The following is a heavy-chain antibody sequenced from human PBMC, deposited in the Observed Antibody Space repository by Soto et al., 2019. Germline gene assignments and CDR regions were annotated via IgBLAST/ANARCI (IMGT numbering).Heavy chain of an antibody. CDR3: ARGGSYYYDSSGYYSVNDAFDI. D-gene: IGHD3-22*01. V-gene: IGHV1-69*13. Sequence: SVKVSCKASGGTFSSYAISWVRQAPGQGLEWMGGIIPIFGTANYAQKFQGRVTITADESTSTAYMELSSLRSEDTAVYYCARGGSYYYDSSGYYSVNDAFDIWGQGTMVTVSS. CDR1: GGTFSSYA. J-gene: IGHJ3*02. CDR2: IIPIFGTA.